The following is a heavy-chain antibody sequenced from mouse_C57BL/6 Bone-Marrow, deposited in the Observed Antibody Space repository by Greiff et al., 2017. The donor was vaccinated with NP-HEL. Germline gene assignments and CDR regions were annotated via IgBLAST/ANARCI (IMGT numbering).Heavy chain of an antibody. CDR1: GFTFTDYY. CDR3: AIYRPNTGAMDY. D-gene: IGHD5-1-1*01. V-gene: IGHV7-3*01. J-gene: IGHJ4*01. CDR2: IRNKANGYTT. Sequence: EVQRVESGGGLVQPGGSLSLSCAASGFTFTDYYMSWVRQPPGKALEWLGFIRNKANGYTTEYSASVKGRFTISRDNSQSILYLQMNALRAAECATYYCAIYRPNTGAMDYWCQGTTVTVAS.